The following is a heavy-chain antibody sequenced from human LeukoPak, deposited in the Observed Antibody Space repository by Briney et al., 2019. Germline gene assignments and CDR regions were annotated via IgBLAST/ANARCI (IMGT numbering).Heavy chain of an antibody. CDR3: ARDRLEYSSSLE. CDR1: GLTVSSYS. Sequence: GGSLRLSCAASGLTVSSYSMNWVRQAPGKGLEWVSYISSSSSTIYYADSVKGRFTIARDNAKNSLNLQMNNLRTEDTAVYYCARDRLEYSSSLEGGQGTLVTVSS. J-gene: IGHJ4*02. D-gene: IGHD6-6*01. V-gene: IGHV3-48*04. CDR2: ISSSSSTI.